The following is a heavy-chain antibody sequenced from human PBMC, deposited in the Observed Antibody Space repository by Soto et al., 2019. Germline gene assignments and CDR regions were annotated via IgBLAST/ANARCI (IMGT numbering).Heavy chain of an antibody. D-gene: IGHD3-22*01. CDR1: GYIFVSYG. J-gene: IGHJ4*02. CDR2: ISAYNGDT. CDR3: ARDSDGTYDSDSSGYYYFGY. V-gene: IGHV1-18*01. Sequence: ASVKVSCKASGYIFVSYGLSWVRQAPGQGLEWMGWISAYNGDTSYAQKFQGRVTMTTDTSTTTAYMELRSLRSDDTAVYYCARDSDGTYDSDSSGYYYFGYWGQGTLVTV.